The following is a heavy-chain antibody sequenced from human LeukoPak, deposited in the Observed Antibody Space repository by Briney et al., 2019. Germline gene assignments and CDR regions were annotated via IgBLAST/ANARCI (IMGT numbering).Heavy chain of an antibody. CDR2: INSDGSST. D-gene: IGHD6-13*01. Sequence: GGSLRLSCAASGFTFSSYWMHWVRQAPGKGLVWVSRINSDGSSTSYADSVKGRFTISRDNAKNTLYLQMNSLRAEDTAVYYCARGQSSSWYVGEGDDAFDIWGQGTMVTVSS. CDR3: ARGQSSSWYVGEGDDAFDI. J-gene: IGHJ3*02. V-gene: IGHV3-74*01. CDR1: GFTFSSYW.